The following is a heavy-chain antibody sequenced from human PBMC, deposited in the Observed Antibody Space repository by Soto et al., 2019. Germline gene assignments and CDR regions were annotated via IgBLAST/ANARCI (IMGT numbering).Heavy chain of an antibody. D-gene: IGHD6-13*01. CDR3: ARQIGRGSWSLDH. J-gene: IGHJ4*02. Sequence: QLQLQESGPGLVKPAETLSLTCTVSGGSISSSDYWWGWIRQPPGKGLEWIGSIYSSGSTHYIPSLKSRVIMSVNSSKNQFSLRLSSVTAADTAVYYCARQIGRGSWSLDHWGQGTLVTVSS. CDR2: IYSSGST. V-gene: IGHV4-39*01. CDR1: GGSISSSDYW.